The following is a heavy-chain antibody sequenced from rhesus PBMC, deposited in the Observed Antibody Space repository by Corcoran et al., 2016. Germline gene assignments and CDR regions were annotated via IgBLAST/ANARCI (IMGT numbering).Heavy chain of an antibody. D-gene: IGHD6-43*01. CDR2: IYGGSGSP. V-gene: IGHV4-147*01. J-gene: IGHJ6*01. CDR3: ARGGGSSYSQLPYGLDS. CDR1: GASISSNY. Sequence: QVQLQESGPGLVKPSETLPLTCAVSGASISSNYWSWIRQPPGKGLEWIGYIYGGSGSPSYNPSPKGRVTISKDTSKNQFSLKLSSVTAADTAVYYFARGGGSSYSQLPYGLDSWAKGSSSPSPQ.